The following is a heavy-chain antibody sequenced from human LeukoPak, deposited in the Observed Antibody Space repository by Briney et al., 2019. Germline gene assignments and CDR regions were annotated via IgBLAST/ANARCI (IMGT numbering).Heavy chain of an antibody. Sequence: PSETLSLTCTVSGGSISSYYWSWIRQPAGKGLEWIGRIYTSGSTNYNPSLKSRVTISVDTSKNQFSLKLSSVTAADTAVYYCARTYRYFDWLGHSYYFDYWGQGTLVTVSS. CDR1: GGSISSYY. V-gene: IGHV4-4*07. CDR3: ARTYRYFDWLGHSYYFDY. J-gene: IGHJ4*02. CDR2: IYTSGST. D-gene: IGHD3-9*01.